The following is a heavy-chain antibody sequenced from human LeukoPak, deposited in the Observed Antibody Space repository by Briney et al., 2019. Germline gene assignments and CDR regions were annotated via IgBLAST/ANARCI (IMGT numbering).Heavy chain of an antibody. CDR3: ARVGVYGDYFDY. CDR1: GYTFTGYY. CDR2: INPNSGGT. Sequence: ASVKVSCKASGYTFTGYYMHWVRQAPGQGLEWMGWINPNSGGTNYAQKFQGRVTMTRDTSISTAYMELSSLRSEDTAVYYCARVGVYGDYFDYWGQGTLVTVS. V-gene: IGHV1-2*02. D-gene: IGHD4-17*01. J-gene: IGHJ4*02.